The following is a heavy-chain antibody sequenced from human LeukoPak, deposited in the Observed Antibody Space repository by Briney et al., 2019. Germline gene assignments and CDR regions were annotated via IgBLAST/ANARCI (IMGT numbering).Heavy chain of an antibody. CDR1: GYTFTGYY. CDR3: ARVSGARLGTTGTTSGRRFDY. Sequence: ASVKVSCKASGYTFTGYYMHWVRQAPGQGLEWMGWINPNSGGTNYAQKFQGRVTMTRDTPISTAYMELSRLRSDDTAVYYCARVSGARLGTTGTTSGRRFDYWGQGTLVTVSS. D-gene: IGHD1-1*01. J-gene: IGHJ4*02. V-gene: IGHV1-2*02. CDR2: INPNSGGT.